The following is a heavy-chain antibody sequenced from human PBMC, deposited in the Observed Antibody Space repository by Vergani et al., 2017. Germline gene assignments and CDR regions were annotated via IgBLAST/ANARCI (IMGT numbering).Heavy chain of an antibody. V-gene: IGHV3-9*01. CDR3: AKDKGIAAAGIFDY. CDR1: GFTFDDYA. D-gene: IGHD6-13*01. J-gene: IGHJ4*02. Sequence: EVQLVESGGGLVQPGRSLRLSCEASGFTFDDYAMHWVRQAPGKGLEWVSGISWNSGSIGYADSVKGRFTISRDNAKNSLYLQMNSLRAEDTALYYCAKDKGIAAAGIFDYWGQGTLVTVSS. CDR2: ISWNSGSI.